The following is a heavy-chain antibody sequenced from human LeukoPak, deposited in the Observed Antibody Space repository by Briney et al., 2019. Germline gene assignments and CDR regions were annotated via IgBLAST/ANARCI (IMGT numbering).Heavy chain of an antibody. CDR2: ITRSGTTI. V-gene: IGHV3-48*03. D-gene: IGHD3-3*01. Sequence: GGSLRLSCAASGFIFSNYEMNWVRQAPGRGLEWVSYITRSGTTIYYADSVKGRFTISRDNAKNLLHLHMNSLRAEDTAVYYCARDFSDFWSGYQTFDYWGQGTLGTVSS. CDR1: GFIFSNYE. J-gene: IGHJ4*02. CDR3: ARDFSDFWSGYQTFDY.